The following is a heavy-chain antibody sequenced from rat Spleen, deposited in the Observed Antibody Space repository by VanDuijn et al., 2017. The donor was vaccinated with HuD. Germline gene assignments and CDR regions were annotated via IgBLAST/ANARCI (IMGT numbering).Heavy chain of an antibody. Sequence: EVQLVESGGGLVRPGRSLKLSCAASGFTFSNYDMAWIRQAPTKGLEWVASISYDGGNTYYRDSVKGRFTISRDNAKSSLYLQMDSLRSEDTSTYYCAKDGWAFDYWGQGVMVTVSS. CDR2: ISYDGGNT. CDR3: AKDGWAFDY. CDR1: GFTFSNYD. J-gene: IGHJ2*01. V-gene: IGHV5-20*01. D-gene: IGHD1-7*01.